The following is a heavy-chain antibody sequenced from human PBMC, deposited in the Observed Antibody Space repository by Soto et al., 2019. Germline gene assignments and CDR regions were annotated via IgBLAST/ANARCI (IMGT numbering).Heavy chain of an antibody. CDR1: GYTLTELS. V-gene: IGHV1-24*01. Sequence: QVQLVQSGAEVKKPGASVKVSCKVSGYTLTELSMHWVRQAPGKGLEWMGGFDPEDGETIYAQKFQGRVTMTXXTXTXKTYMELSSMRSEDTAVYYCAPRRVVTTYDYSGMDVWGNGTTVTVSS. CDR3: APRRVVTTYDYSGMDV. CDR2: FDPEDGET. J-gene: IGHJ6*04. D-gene: IGHD2-21*02.